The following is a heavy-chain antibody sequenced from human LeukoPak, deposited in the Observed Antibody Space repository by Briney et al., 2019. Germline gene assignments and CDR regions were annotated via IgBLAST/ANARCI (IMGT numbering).Heavy chain of an antibody. CDR3: ATADDYGDYGGY. J-gene: IGHJ4*02. CDR2: FDPEDGET. D-gene: IGHD4-17*01. CDR1: GYTLTELS. Sequence: GASVKVSCKVSGYTLTELSMHWVRQAPGKGLEWMGGFDPEDGETIYAQKFQGRVTMTEDTSTDTACMELSSLRSEDTAVYYCATADDYGDYGGYWGQGTLVTVSS. V-gene: IGHV1-24*01.